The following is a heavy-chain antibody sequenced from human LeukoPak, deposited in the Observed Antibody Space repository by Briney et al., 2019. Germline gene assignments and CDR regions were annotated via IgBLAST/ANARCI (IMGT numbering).Heavy chain of an antibody. V-gene: IGHV4-39*07. CDR1: GGSISSGDYY. J-gene: IGHJ4*02. D-gene: IGHD4-17*01. CDR2: INHSGST. Sequence: SETLSLTCTVSGGSISSGDYYWSWIRQPPGKGLEWIGEINHSGSTNYNPSLKSRVTISVDTSKNQFSLKLSSVTAADTAVCYCARGRDYVCDYWGQGTLVTVSS. CDR3: ARGRDYVCDY.